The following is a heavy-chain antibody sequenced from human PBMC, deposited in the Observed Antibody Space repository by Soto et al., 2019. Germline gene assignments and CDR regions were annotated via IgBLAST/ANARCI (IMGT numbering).Heavy chain of an antibody. D-gene: IGHD3-10*01. J-gene: IGHJ5*02. CDR1: GGSITTYY. V-gene: IGHV4-59*01. CDR2: IYYSGNT. Sequence: QVQLRESGPGLVKPSETLSLTCTVSGGSITTYYWSWIRQPPGKGLEWIGYIYYSGNTYYNPSLGSRFTMXXDXSXXQLLLRLHSVTTADTAVYYCASESAGSGRHSWFDPWGQGTLVTVSS. CDR3: ASESAGSGRHSWFDP.